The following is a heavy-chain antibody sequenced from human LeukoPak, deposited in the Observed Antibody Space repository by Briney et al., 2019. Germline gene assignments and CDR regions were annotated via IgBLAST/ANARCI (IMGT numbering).Heavy chain of an antibody. CDR2: IYYSGST. V-gene: IGHV4-59*01. J-gene: IGHJ3*02. CDR1: GGSISSYY. Sequence: SETLSLTCTVSGGSISSYYWSWIRQPPGKGLEWIGYIYYSGSTNYNPSLKSRVTISVDTSKNQFSLKLSSVTAADTAVYYCARVKRSPIVVVPAAGQAFDIWGQGTMVTVSS. CDR3: ARVKRSPIVVVPAAGQAFDI. D-gene: IGHD2-2*01.